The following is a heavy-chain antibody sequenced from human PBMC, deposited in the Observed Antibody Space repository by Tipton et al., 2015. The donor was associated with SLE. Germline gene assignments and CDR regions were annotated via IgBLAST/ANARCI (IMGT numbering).Heavy chain of an antibody. J-gene: IGHJ4*02. V-gene: IGHV4-39*01. Sequence: TLSLTCTVSGVTISSSSYYWGWIRQPPGKGLEWIGSIYYSGSTYYNPSLKSRVTISVDTSKNQFSLQLSSVTAADTAVYYFARGASPREDWGQGILVTVSS. CDR2: IYYSGST. CDR3: ARGASPRED. CDR1: GVTISSSSYY. D-gene: IGHD2-2*01.